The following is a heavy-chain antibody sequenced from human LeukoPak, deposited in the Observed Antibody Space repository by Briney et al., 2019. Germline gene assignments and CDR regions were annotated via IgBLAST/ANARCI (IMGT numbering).Heavy chain of an antibody. V-gene: IGHV3-64*01. CDR1: GFTFSSYA. J-gene: IGHJ4*02. Sequence: GGSLRLSCAASGFTFSSYAMHWVRQAPGKGLEYVSAISSNGGSTYYANSVKGRFTISRDNSKNTLYLQMGSLRAEDMAAYYCARVYYHAFDYWGQGTLVTVSS. CDR2: ISSNGGST. D-gene: IGHD3-10*01. CDR3: ARVYYHAFDY.